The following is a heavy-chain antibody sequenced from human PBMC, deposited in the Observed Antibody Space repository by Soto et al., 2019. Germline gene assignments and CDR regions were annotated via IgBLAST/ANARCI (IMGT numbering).Heavy chain of an antibody. J-gene: IGHJ4*02. Sequence: PSETLSLTCTVSGGSISSYYWSWIRQPPGKGLEWIGYIYYSGSTNYNPSLKSRVTISVDTSKNQFSLKMRSVTAADTAVYYCARTYYDIPDYFNYWGQGTQVTVSS. CDR2: IYYSGST. CDR3: ARTYYDIPDYFNY. D-gene: IGHD3-9*01. V-gene: IGHV4-59*08. CDR1: GGSISSYY.